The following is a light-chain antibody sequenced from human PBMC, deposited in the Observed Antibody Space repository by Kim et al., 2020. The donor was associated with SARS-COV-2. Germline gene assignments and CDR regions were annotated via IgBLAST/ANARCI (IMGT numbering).Light chain of an antibody. Sequence: DIQMTQSPSSLSVSVGDRVTITCRASQTITGYLNWYQQTSGKSPKVLIFAASDLQSGVPSRFSGSGSGTDYTLTISSLQLEDVATYYCQQSYSAPYTFGQGTKLEI. CDR1: QTITGY. CDR2: AAS. V-gene: IGKV1-39*01. J-gene: IGKJ2*01. CDR3: QQSYSAPYT.